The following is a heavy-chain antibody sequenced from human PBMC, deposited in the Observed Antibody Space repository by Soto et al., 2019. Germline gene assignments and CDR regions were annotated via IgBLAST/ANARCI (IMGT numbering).Heavy chain of an antibody. CDR2: IFSNDEK. D-gene: IGHD3-3*01. CDR1: GFSLSNARMG. J-gene: IGHJ5*01. V-gene: IGHV2-26*01. CDR3: ARTLTIFGGFGFDF. Sequence: ASGPTLVNPTETLTLTCTVSGFSLSNARMGVSWIRQPPGKALEWLAHIFSNDEKSYSTSLKSRLTISKDTSKSQVVLTMTNMDPVDTATYYCARTLTIFGGFGFDFRGQGTVVTGSS.